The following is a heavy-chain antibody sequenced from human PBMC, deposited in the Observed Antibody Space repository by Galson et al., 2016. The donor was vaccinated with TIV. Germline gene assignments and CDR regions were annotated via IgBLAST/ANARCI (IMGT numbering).Heavy chain of an antibody. V-gene: IGHV1-69*13. Sequence: SVKVSCKAPGATFRNNAISWVRQAPGQGLEWMGGITAIFGTANYAQKFQGRVTITADESTSTAYMELGSLRIEDTAVYYCATVAWFPGLSLDNWGQGTLVTVSS. CDR2: ITAIFGTA. J-gene: IGHJ4*02. D-gene: IGHD2/OR15-2a*01. CDR1: GATFRNNA. CDR3: ATVAWFPGLSLDN.